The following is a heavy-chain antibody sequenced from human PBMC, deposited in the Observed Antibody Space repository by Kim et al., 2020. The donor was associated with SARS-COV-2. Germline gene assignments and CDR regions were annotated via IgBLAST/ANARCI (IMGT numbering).Heavy chain of an antibody. CDR3: ASGESGSYEW. CDR2: IDPSDSYT. J-gene: IGHJ4*02. V-gene: IGHV5-10-1*01. Sequence: GESLKISCKGSGYSFTSYWISWVRQMPGKGLEWMGKIDPSDSYTNYSPSFQGHVTISSDKSISTAYLQWSSLKASDTAMYYCASGESGSYEWWGQGTLVTVSS. CDR1: GYSFTSYW. D-gene: IGHD1-26*01.